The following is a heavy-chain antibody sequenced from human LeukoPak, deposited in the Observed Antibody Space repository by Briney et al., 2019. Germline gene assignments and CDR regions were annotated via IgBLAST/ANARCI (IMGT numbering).Heavy chain of an antibody. Sequence: PSETLSLTCTVSGYSISSGYNWGWIRQPPGKGLEWIGNINYSGSTYNNPSLRSRITISVDTSKNQFSLKLSSVTAADTAVYYCARHGGYYGSGSYSFFDYWGQGTLVTVSS. V-gene: IGHV4-38-2*02. CDR1: GYSISSGYN. D-gene: IGHD3-10*01. J-gene: IGHJ4*02. CDR2: INYSGST. CDR3: ARHGGYYGSGSYSFFDY.